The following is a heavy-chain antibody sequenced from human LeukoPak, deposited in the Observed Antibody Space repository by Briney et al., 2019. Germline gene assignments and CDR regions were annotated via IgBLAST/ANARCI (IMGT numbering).Heavy chain of an antibody. V-gene: IGHV4-34*01. CDR3: ARGFSREDYGDCYYYYYGMDV. CDR2: INHSGST. J-gene: IGHJ6*02. Sequence: SETLSLTCAVYGGSFSGYYWSWIRQPPGKGLEWIGEINHSGSTNYNPSLKSRVTISVDTSKNQFSLKLSSVTAADTAVYYCARGFSREDYGDCYYYYYGMDVWGQGTTVTVSS. CDR1: GGSFSGYY. D-gene: IGHD4-17*01.